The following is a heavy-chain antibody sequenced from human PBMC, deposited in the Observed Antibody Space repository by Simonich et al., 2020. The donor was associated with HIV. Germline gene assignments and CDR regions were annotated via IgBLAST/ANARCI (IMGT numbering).Heavy chain of an antibody. CDR3: ARRDRELILYFDY. V-gene: IGHV4-34*01. CDR2: INHSGIT. Sequence: QVQLQQWGAGLLKPSETLSLTGAVYGGSFSGYYWSWIRQHPGKGLEWSGEINHSGITNYKSSLNSRATISVDKSKNQFSLKLSSVTAADTAIYYCARRDRELILYFDYWGQGNLVTVSS. J-gene: IGHJ4*02. CDR1: GGSFSGYY. D-gene: IGHD3-3*01.